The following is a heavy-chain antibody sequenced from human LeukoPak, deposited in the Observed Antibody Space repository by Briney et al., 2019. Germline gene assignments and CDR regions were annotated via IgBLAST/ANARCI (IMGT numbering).Heavy chain of an antibody. CDR2: IYYSGST. Sequence: SETLSLTCAVSGGSISSYYWSWIRQPPGKGLEWIGYIYYSGSTNYNPSLKSRVTISVDTSKNQFSLKLNSVTAADTAVYYCARVVRRDGYNYDYWGQGTLVTVSS. V-gene: IGHV4-59*08. D-gene: IGHD5-24*01. J-gene: IGHJ4*02. CDR3: ARVVRRDGYNYDY. CDR1: GGSISSYY.